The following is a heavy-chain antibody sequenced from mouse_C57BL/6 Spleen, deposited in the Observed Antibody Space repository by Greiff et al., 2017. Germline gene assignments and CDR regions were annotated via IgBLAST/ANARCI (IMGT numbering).Heavy chain of an antibody. Sequence: VKLMESGAELVRPGTSVKVSCKASGYAFTNYLIEWVKQRPGQGLEWIGVINPGSGGTNYNEKFKGKATLTADKSSSTAYMQLSSLTSEDSAVYFCARSGSNYSAWFAYWGQGTLVTVSA. CDR3: ARSGSNYSAWFAY. CDR2: INPGSGGT. J-gene: IGHJ3*01. D-gene: IGHD2-5*01. CDR1: GYAFTNYL. V-gene: IGHV1-54*01.